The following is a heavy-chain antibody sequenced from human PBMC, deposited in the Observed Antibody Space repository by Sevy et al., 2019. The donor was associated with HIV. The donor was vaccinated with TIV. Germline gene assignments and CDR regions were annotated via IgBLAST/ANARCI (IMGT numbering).Heavy chain of an antibody. CDR2: ISGSGGRT. CDR3: AKLQPGGQGLPHFDY. Sequence: GETLKISCAASGFTFSSYAMSWVRQAPGKGLEWVSAISGSGGRTYYADSVKGRFTISRDNSKNTLYLQMNSLRAEDTAVYYCAKLQPGGQGLPHFDYWGQGTLVTV. D-gene: IGHD6-19*01. V-gene: IGHV3-23*01. CDR1: GFTFSSYA. J-gene: IGHJ4*02.